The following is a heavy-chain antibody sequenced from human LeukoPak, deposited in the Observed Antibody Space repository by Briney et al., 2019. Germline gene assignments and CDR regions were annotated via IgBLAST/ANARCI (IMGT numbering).Heavy chain of an antibody. CDR3: ATCVVVVPAAHTSYNWFDP. D-gene: IGHD2-2*01. V-gene: IGHV4-4*07. J-gene: IGHJ5*02. CDR2: IYTSGST. Sequence: SETLSLTCTVSGGSISSYYWSWIRQPAGKGLEWIGRIYTSGSTNYNPSLKSRVTMSVDTSKNQFSLKLSSVTAADTAVYYCATCVVVVPAAHTSYNWFDPWGQGTLVTVSS. CDR1: GGSISSYY.